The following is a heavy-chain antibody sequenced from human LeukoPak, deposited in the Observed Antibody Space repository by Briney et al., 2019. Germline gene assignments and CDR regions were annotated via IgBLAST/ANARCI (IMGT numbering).Heavy chain of an antibody. Sequence: GGSLRLSCVASGFSFTTYAMSWVRQAPGKGLEWVAGISGSGGGTHYADSVKGRFTISRDNPKNTLHLQMNSLGAEDTAVYFCAKRGVVIRVILVGFHKEAYYFDSWGQGALVIVSS. D-gene: IGHD3-10*01. V-gene: IGHV3-23*01. J-gene: IGHJ4*02. CDR1: GFSFTTYA. CDR2: ISGSGGGT. CDR3: AKRGVVIRVILVGFHKEAYYFDS.